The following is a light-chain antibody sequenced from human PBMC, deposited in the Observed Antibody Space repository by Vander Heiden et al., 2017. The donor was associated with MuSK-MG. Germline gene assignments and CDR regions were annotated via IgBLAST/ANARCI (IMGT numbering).Light chain of an antibody. J-gene: IGKJ2*01. CDR1: QSVHSNY. V-gene: IGKV3-20*01. Sequence: EIVLTQSPGTLSLSPGDRATLSCRATQSVHSNYLAWYQQKPGQAPRLLVYGASSTATGIPDRFSGSGSGTDFTLTISRREPEDFAVYYCQQYGSSPETFGQGTKLEIK. CDR2: GAS. CDR3: QQYGSSPET.